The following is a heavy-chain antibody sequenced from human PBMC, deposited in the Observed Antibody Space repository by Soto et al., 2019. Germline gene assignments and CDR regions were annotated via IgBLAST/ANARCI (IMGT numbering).Heavy chain of an antibody. CDR2: ISSSSSTI. CDR1: GFTFSSYS. Sequence: EVQLVESGGGFVQPGVSLRLSCAASGFTFSSYSMNWVRQAPGKGLEWVSYISSSSSTIYYADSVKGRFTISRDNAKNSLYLQMNSLRYEDTAVYYGARDLSGWSFDYWGQGTLVTVSS. V-gene: IGHV3-48*02. D-gene: IGHD3-3*01. J-gene: IGHJ4*02. CDR3: ARDLSGWSFDY.